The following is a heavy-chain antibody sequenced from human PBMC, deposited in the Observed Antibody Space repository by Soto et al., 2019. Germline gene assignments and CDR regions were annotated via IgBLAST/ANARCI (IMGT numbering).Heavy chain of an antibody. D-gene: IGHD2-2*01. J-gene: IGHJ5*02. CDR3: ARVVVVPAEWFDP. CDR1: GGSISSGVYY. Sequence: SETLSLTCTVSGGSISSGVYYWSWIRQHPGKGLEWIGYIYYSGSTYYNPSLKSRVTISVDTSRNQFSLKLSSVTAADTAVYYCARVVVVPAEWFDPWGQGTLVTVSS. V-gene: IGHV4-31*03. CDR2: IYYSGST.